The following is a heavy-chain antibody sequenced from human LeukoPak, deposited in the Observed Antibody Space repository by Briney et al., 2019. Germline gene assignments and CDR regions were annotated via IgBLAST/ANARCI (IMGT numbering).Heavy chain of an antibody. CDR3: ARNDYGDFF. D-gene: IGHD4-17*01. CDR2: ITSGGTA. V-gene: IGHV3-23*01. J-gene: IGHJ4*02. Sequence: GGSLRLSCAASGFTFSSYSMNWVRQAPGKGLEWVSVITSGGTAYYADSVKGRFTISRDKSKSTLYLQMNSLRAEDTAVYYCARNDYGDFFWGQGTLVTVSS. CDR1: GFTFSSYS.